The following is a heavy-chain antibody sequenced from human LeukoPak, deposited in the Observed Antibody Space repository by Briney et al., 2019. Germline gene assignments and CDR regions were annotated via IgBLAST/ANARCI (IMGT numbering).Heavy chain of an antibody. J-gene: IGHJ5*02. V-gene: IGHV3-21*01. D-gene: IGHD2-2*01. CDR2: ISSSSSYI. CDR3: ARDCSSTSGCWGP. Sequence: GGSQRLSFAASGFTFSSYSMNWVRQAPGKGLEWVSSISSSSSYIYYADSVKGRFTISRDNAKNSLYLQMNSLRAEDTAVYYCARDCSSTSGCWGPWGQGTLVTVSS. CDR1: GFTFSSYS.